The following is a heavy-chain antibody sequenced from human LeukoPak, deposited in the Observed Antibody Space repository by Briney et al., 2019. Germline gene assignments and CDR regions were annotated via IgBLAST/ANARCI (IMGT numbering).Heavy chain of an antibody. CDR1: GYSFTSYW. J-gene: IGHJ3*02. CDR2: IYPGDSDT. D-gene: IGHD3-22*01. Sequence: GESLKISCKGSGYSFTSYWIGWVRQMPGKGLEWMGIIYPGDSDTRYSPSFQGQVTISADKSISTAYLQRSSLKASDTAMYYCAREPTYYYDSSGRTNAFDIWGQGTMVTVSS. CDR3: AREPTYYYDSSGRTNAFDI. V-gene: IGHV5-51*01.